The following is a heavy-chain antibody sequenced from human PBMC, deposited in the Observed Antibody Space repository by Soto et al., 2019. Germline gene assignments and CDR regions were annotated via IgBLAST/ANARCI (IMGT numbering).Heavy chain of an antibody. CDR2: VSYDGNIK. CDR3: AKDRTGESYEGLDF. V-gene: IGHV3-30*18. CDR1: GFTFSSYA. Sequence: QVQLVESGGGVVQPGRSLRLSCAASGFTFSSYAMHWVRQAPGKGLEWVAIVSYDGNIKYYADSVKGRFTISRDNSKNTVYLQMNSLKTEDTAVYYCAKDRTGESYEGLDFWGQGILVTVSS. D-gene: IGHD1-26*01. J-gene: IGHJ4*02.